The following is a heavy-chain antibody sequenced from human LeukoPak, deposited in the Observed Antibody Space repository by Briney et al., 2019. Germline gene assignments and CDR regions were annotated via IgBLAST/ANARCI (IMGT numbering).Heavy chain of an antibody. D-gene: IGHD3-22*01. CDR2: INPNSGGT. J-gene: IGHJ4*02. CDR1: GYTFTGYY. Sequence: GASVKVSCKASGYTFTGYYMHWVRQAPGQGLGWMGWINPNSGGTNYAQKFQGRVTMTRDTSISTAYMELSRLRSDDTAVYYCAREGIYDSSAQSDYWGQGTLVTVSS. CDR3: AREGIYDSSAQSDY. V-gene: IGHV1-2*02.